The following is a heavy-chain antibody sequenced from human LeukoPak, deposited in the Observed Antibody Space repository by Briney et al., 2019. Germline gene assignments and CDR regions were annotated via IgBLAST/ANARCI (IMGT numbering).Heavy chain of an antibody. CDR2: IRYDGSEK. CDR3: AKGKDYYLDY. CDR1: GFTFSNYW. D-gene: IGHD3-10*01. V-gene: IGHV3-30*02. J-gene: IGHJ4*02. Sequence: GSLRLSCAASGFTFSNYWMSWVRQAPGKGLEWVAFIRYDGSEKYYADSVKGRITISRDNSKNTLYVQMNSLRAEDTAVYYCAKGKDYYLDYWGQGTLVTVSS.